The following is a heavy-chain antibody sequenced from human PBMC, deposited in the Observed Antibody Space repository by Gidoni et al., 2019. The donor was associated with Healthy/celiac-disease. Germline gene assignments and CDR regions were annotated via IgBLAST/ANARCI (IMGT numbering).Heavy chain of an antibody. J-gene: IGHJ3*02. V-gene: IGHV4-30-4*01. Sequence: QVQLQESGPGLVKPSQTLSLTCPVSGGSISSGDHYWSWIRQPPGKGLEWIGYIYYSGSTYYNPSLKSRVTISVDTSKNQFSMKLSSVTAADTAVYYCARGPGGYDILTGYYKSDAFDIWGQGTMVTVSS. CDR2: IYYSGST. D-gene: IGHD3-9*01. CDR1: GGSISSGDHY. CDR3: ARGPGGYDILTGYYKSDAFDI.